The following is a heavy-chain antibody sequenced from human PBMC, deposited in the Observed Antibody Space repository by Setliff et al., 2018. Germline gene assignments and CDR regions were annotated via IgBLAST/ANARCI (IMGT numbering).Heavy chain of an antibody. Sequence: GGSLRLSCAASGFTFNNFAMHWVRQAPGKGLEWVAVIWYDGSNKYYADSVKGRFTISRDNARDSLFLQMNTLRAEDTAVYYCAREVVGAPSAFDIWGQGTMVTVSS. V-gene: IGHV3-33*01. D-gene: IGHD1-26*01. CDR2: IWYDGSNK. J-gene: IGHJ3*02. CDR1: GFTFNNFA. CDR3: AREVVGAPSAFDI.